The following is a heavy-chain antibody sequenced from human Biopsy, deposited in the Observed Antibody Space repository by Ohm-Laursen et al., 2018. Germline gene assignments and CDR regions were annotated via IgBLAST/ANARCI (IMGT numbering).Heavy chain of an antibody. D-gene: IGHD3-22*01. CDR1: GYTFTRYY. CDR2: INPIHGST. J-gene: IGHJ3*02. V-gene: IGHV1-46*01. CDR3: ARATLDYYDSNGYGADAFDI. Sequence: ASVTASRTASGYTFTRYYMHWVRQAPGQGLQWMGLINPIHGSTGSAQKFEGRFTMTRDTSTSTFYMELSSLRSEDTAIYYCARATLDYYDSNGYGADAFDIWGQGTMVTVSS.